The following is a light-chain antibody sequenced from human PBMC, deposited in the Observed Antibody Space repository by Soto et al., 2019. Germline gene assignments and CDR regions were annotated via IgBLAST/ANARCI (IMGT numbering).Light chain of an antibody. J-gene: IGKJ1*01. CDR2: GAS. V-gene: IGKV3-20*01. Sequence: EIVLTHSPGTLSLSPCERATLSSSASQSVSSYYLAWYQQKPGQAPRLLIYGASSRATGIPDRFSGSGSGTDFTLTISTLEPEDSAVYYCQQYGSFPRTFGQGTKVDIK. CDR3: QQYGSFPRT. CDR1: QSVSSYY.